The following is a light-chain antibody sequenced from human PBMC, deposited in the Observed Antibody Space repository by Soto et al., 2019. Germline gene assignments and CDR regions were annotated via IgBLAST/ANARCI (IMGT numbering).Light chain of an antibody. CDR2: GAS. Sequence: EIVMTQSPATLSVSPGERATLSCRASQSVSSDLAWYQHKPGQAPRLLIYGASTRATGIPVRFSGSGSGTEFTLTISSLQSEDFAVYYCQQYSSWVWTFGQGTKVDIK. CDR3: QQYSSWVWT. CDR1: QSVSSD. V-gene: IGKV3-15*01. J-gene: IGKJ1*01.